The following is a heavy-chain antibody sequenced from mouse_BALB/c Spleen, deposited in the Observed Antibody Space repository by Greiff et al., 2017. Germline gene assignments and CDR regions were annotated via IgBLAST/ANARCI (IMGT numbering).Heavy chain of an antibody. Sequence: VKLQQSGAELMKPGASVKISCKATGYTFTSYWIEWVKQRPGHGLEWIGEILPGSGSTNYNEKFKGKATFTADTSSNTAYMQLSSLTSEDSAVYYCARSGGDGYYEFAYWGQGTLVTVSA. V-gene: IGHV1-9*01. CDR2: ILPGSGST. CDR3: ARSGGDGYYEFAY. CDR1: GYTFTSYW. J-gene: IGHJ3*01. D-gene: IGHD2-3*01.